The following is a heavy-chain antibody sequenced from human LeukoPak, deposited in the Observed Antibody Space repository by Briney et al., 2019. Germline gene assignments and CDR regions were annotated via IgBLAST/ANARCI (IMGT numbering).Heavy chain of an antibody. V-gene: IGHV1-46*01. CDR2: ISPSGGST. D-gene: IGHD6-19*01. CDR3: ARAGYSSGWPIKNYYYYMDV. J-gene: IGHJ6*03. Sequence: GASVKVSCKAFGYTFTSNYMHWVRQAPGQGPERMGVISPSGGSTTYAQKFQGRVTLTRDMSTSTDYLELSSLRSEDTAVYYCARAGYSSGWPIKNYYYYMDVWGKGTTVTVSS. CDR1: GYTFTSNY.